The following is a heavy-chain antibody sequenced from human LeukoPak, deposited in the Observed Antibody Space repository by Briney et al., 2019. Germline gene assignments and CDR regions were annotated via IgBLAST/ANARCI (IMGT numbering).Heavy chain of an antibody. V-gene: IGHV4-59*11. Sequence: PSETLSLTCAVSGGSITSHYWNWIRQPPGKELEWIGYIYFSGRTDYTPSRKGRVTISVDTSKNQFSMNLNSVTAADTAVYYCARERGAGGFDFWGQGALVTVSS. CDR1: GGSITSHY. CDR2: IYFSGRT. J-gene: IGHJ4*02. D-gene: IGHD4/OR15-4a*01. CDR3: ARERGAGGFDF.